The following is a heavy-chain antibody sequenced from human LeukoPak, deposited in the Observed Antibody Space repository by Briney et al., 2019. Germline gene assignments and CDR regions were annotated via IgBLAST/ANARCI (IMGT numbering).Heavy chain of an antibody. V-gene: IGHV4-61*01. CDR3: ASIITVAGEDLNPIWYFDL. CDR2: IYYSGST. D-gene: IGHD6-19*01. J-gene: IGHJ2*01. CDR1: GGSVSSGSYY. Sequence: SETLSLTCTVSGGSVSSGSYYWSWIRQPPGKRLEWIGYIYYSGSTNYNPSLKSRVTISVDTSKNQFSLNLSSVTAADTAVYYCASIITVAGEDLNPIWYFDLWGRGTLVTVSS.